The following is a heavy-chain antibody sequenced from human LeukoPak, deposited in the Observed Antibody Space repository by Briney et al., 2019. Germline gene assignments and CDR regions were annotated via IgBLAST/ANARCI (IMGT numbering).Heavy chain of an antibody. CDR2: ISSNGGST. Sequence: GGPLRLSCAASGFTFSSYAMHWVRQAPGKGLEYVSAISSNGGSTYYANSVKGRFTISRDNSKNTLYLQMGSLRAEGMAVYYRARALGDGYNRFDYWGQGTLVTVSS. CDR1: GFTFSSYA. D-gene: IGHD5-24*01. J-gene: IGHJ4*02. V-gene: IGHV3-64*01. CDR3: ARALGDGYNRFDY.